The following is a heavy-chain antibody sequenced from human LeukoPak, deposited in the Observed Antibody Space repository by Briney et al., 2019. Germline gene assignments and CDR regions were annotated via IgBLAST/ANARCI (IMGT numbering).Heavy chain of an antibody. J-gene: IGHJ4*02. CDR1: GGSISGYH. V-gene: IGHV4-59*01. CDR2: IYYSGSS. CDR3: GREVDY. Sequence: SETLSPTCNVSGGSISGYHWSWIRQPPGKGLEWLGYIYYSGSSNYNPSLKSRVTISADTSKNQFSLKLSSVTAADTAVYYCGREVDYWGQGTLVTVSS.